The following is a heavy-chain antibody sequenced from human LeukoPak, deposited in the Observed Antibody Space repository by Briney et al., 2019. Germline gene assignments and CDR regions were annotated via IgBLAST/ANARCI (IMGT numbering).Heavy chain of an antibody. J-gene: IGHJ4*02. CDR3: APEYCSSTSCYIV. V-gene: IGHV4-34*01. Sequence: SETLSLTCAVYGASFSGYYWSWIRQPPKKLLEWIGELNHSGSTNYNPSLKSRVTISVDTSKNQFSLKLSSVTAADTAVYYCAPEYCSSTSCYIVWGQGTLVTVSS. D-gene: IGHD2-2*02. CDR1: GASFSGYY. CDR2: LNHSGST.